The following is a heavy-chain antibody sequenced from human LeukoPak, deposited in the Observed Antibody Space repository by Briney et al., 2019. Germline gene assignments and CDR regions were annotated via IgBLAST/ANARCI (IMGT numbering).Heavy chain of an antibody. Sequence: GGSLRLSCAASGFTFSSYGMHWVRQAPGKGLEWVAVIWYDGSNKYYADSVKGRFTISRDNSKNTLYLQMNSLRAEDTAVYYCAKTDSDFWSGYSFDYWGQGTLVSVSS. D-gene: IGHD3-3*01. CDR1: GFTFSSYG. CDR2: IWYDGSNK. V-gene: IGHV3-33*06. CDR3: AKTDSDFWSGYSFDY. J-gene: IGHJ4*02.